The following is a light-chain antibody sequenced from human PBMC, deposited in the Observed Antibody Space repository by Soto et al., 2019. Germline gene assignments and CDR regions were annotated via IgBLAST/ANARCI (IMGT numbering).Light chain of an antibody. J-gene: IGKJ1*01. CDR1: QSLLHSNGYTY. Sequence: DIVMTQSPLSLPVTPGEPASISCRSSQSLLHSNGYTYLDWYLQRPGQSPQLLIYLGSYRASGVPDRFSGSGSGTDFTLKISRVEAGDVGVYYCMQTLLTWTFGQGTKVDI. CDR2: LGS. V-gene: IGKV2-28*01. CDR3: MQTLLTWT.